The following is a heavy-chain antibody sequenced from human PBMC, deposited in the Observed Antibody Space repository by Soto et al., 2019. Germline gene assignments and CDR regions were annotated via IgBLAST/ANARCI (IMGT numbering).Heavy chain of an antibody. CDR1: GFTFSNYA. CDR2: FSGSGDTT. D-gene: IGHD6-13*01. V-gene: IGHV3-23*01. Sequence: EVQLLESGGGLVQPGGSLRLSCAASGFTFSNYAMNWVRQAPGKGLEWVSVFSGSGDTTYYADSVQGRFTISRDNSXNXXYLQMNSLRAEDTAVYYCATSFEWGQSRSWYFFDYWGQGTLVTVSS. J-gene: IGHJ4*02. CDR3: ATSFEWGQSRSWYFFDY.